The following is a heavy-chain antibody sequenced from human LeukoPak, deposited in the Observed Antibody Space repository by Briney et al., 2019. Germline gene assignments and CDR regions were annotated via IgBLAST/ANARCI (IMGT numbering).Heavy chain of an antibody. CDR3: ARSYYDSSGYCNNWFDP. V-gene: IGHV1-18*01. CDR2: ISAYNGNT. D-gene: IGHD3-22*01. Sequence: ASVKVSCKASGYTFTSYGISWVRQAPGQGLEWMGWISAYNGNTNYAQKLQGRVTMTTDTSTSTAYMELRSLRSDDTAVYYCARSYYDSSGYCNNWFDPWGQGTLVTVSS. J-gene: IGHJ5*02. CDR1: GYTFTSYG.